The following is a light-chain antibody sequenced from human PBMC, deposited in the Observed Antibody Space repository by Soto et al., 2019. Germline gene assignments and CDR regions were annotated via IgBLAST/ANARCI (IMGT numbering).Light chain of an antibody. CDR2: AAS. V-gene: IGKV3-15*01. Sequence: IRMTLSPATLSAYKGDRVTLPCRASQSVSSNLAWYQQKPGQAPRLLIYAASTRATGIPARFSGSGSGTEFTLTISSLQSEDFAVYYCQQYNNWPVFGQGTKVDIK. CDR1: QSVSSN. J-gene: IGKJ1*01. CDR3: QQYNNWPV.